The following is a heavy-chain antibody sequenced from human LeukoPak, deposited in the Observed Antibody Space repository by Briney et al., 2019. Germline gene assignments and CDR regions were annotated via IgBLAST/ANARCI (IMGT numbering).Heavy chain of an antibody. Sequence: GASVKVSCKASGGTFSSYAISWVRQAPGQGLEWMGGIIPIFGTANYAQKFQGRVTITADESTSTAYMELSSLRSEDTAVYYCAYYRAAQLGGALDYWGQGTLVTVSS. CDR2: IIPIFGTA. CDR1: GGTFSSYA. CDR3: AYYRAAQLGGALDY. J-gene: IGHJ4*02. D-gene: IGHD6-6*01. V-gene: IGHV1-69*13.